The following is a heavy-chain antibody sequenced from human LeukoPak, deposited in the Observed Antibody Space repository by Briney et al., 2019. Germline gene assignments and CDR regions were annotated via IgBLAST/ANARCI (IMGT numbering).Heavy chain of an antibody. CDR2: ISAYNGNT. D-gene: IGHD6-19*01. CDR1: GYTFTSYG. CDR3: ARDLGYSSGWPGRSFDY. V-gene: IGHV1-18*01. Sequence: ASVKVSCKASGYTFTSYGISWVRQGPGLGLEWMGWISAYNGNTNYAQKLQGRVTMTTDTSTSTAYMELRSLRSDDTAVYYCARDLGYSSGWPGRSFDYWGQGTLVTVSS. J-gene: IGHJ4*02.